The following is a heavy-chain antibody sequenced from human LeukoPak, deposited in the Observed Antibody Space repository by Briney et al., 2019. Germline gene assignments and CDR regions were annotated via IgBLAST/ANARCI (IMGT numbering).Heavy chain of an antibody. CDR2: INPNSGGT. CDR3: ARGGDYDYGDFVAFDY. Sequence: GASVKVSCKASGYTFTDYYMHWVRQAPGQGLEWMGWINPNSGGTNYAQKFQGRVTMTRDTSISTAYMELSRLRSDDTAVYYCARGGDYDYGDFVAFDYWGQGTLVTVSS. V-gene: IGHV1-2*02. CDR1: GYTFTDYY. J-gene: IGHJ4*02. D-gene: IGHD4-17*01.